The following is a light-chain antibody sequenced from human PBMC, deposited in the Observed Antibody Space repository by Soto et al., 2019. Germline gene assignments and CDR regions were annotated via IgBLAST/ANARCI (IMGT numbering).Light chain of an antibody. CDR1: QSVLYSSNNKNY. Sequence: DIVMTQSPDSLAVSLGERATINCKSSQSVLYSSNNKNYLAWYQQKPRQPPKLLIYWASTRESGVPDRFSGSGSGTDYTLTISSLQAEDVAVYYYQQYLNTPYTFGQGTKLEIK. V-gene: IGKV4-1*01. CDR3: QQYLNTPYT. J-gene: IGKJ2*01. CDR2: WAS.